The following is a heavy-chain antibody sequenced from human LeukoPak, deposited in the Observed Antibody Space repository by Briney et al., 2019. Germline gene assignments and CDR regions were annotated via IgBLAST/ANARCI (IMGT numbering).Heavy chain of an antibody. CDR1: GGTFSSYA. CDR3: ARARYFDWLNDY. J-gene: IGHJ4*02. Sequence: SVKVSCKASGGTFSSYAISWVRQAPGQGLEWMGRIIPIFGTANYAQKFQGRVTITTDESTSTAYMELSSPRSEDTAVYYCARARYFDWLNDYWGQGTLVTVSS. CDR2: IIPIFGTA. V-gene: IGHV1-69*05. D-gene: IGHD3-9*01.